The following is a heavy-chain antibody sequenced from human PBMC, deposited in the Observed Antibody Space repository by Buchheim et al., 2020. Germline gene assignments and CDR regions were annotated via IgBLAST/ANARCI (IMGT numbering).Heavy chain of an antibody. CDR1: GFTFSSYG. Sequence: QVQLVESGGGVVQPGRSLRLSCAASGFTFSSYGMHWVRQAPGKGLEWVAVIWYDGSNKYYADSVKGRFTISRDNSKNTLYLQMNSLRAEDTAVYYCARDYSKYYYYGMDVGGQGTT. D-gene: IGHD4-11*01. CDR2: IWYDGSNK. CDR3: ARDYSKYYYYGMDV. V-gene: IGHV3-33*01. J-gene: IGHJ6*02.